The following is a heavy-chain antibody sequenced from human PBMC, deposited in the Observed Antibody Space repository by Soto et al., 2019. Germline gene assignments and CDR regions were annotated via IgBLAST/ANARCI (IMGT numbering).Heavy chain of an antibody. D-gene: IGHD3-22*01. V-gene: IGHV3-23*01. CDR2: IVAGGGSP. J-gene: IGHJ5*02. CDR1: GFSFTSYA. CDR3: AKDSSAYYYQGSYFDR. Sequence: PGGSLRLSCAASGFSFTSYAMTWVRQAPEKGLEWVSGIVAGGGSPYYADSVMGRFTISRDNSKNTLYLQMNRLRAEDTAVYYCAKDSSAYYYQGSYFDRWGQGTLVTVSS.